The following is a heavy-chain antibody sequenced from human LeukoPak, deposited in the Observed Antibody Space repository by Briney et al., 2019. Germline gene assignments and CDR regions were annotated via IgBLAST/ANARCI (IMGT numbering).Heavy chain of an antibody. V-gene: IGHV4-31*03. Sequence: PSETLSLTCTVSGGSISSGGYYWSWIRQHPGKGLEWIGYIYYSGSTYYNPSLKSRVTISVDTSKNQFSLKLSSVTAADTAVYYCARAPPDYYDSSAPPDYWGQGTLVTVSS. CDR3: ARAPPDYYDSSAPPDY. CDR1: GGSISSGGYY. CDR2: IYYSGST. D-gene: IGHD3-22*01. J-gene: IGHJ4*02.